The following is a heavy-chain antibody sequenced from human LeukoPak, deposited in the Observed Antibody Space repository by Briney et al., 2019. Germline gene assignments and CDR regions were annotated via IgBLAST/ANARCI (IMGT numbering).Heavy chain of an antibody. V-gene: IGHV4-59*01. CDR1: GGSISSYY. CDR3: ARGGSGSYYSRSAGMDV. J-gene: IGHJ6*02. D-gene: IGHD3-10*01. CDR2: IYYSGST. Sequence: SETLSLTCTVSGGSISSYYWSWIRQPPGKGLEWIGYIYYSGSTNYNPSLKSRVTISVDTSKNQFSLKLSSVTAADTAVYYCARGGSGSYYSRSAGMDVWGQGTTVTVSS.